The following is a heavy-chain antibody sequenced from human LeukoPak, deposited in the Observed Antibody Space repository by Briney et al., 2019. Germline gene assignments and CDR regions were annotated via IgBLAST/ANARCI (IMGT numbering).Heavy chain of an antibody. CDR3: ARVGPGGVTRDWYFDL. V-gene: IGHV3-74*01. D-gene: IGHD4-11*01. J-gene: IGHJ2*01. CDR1: GFTFSSYW. Sequence: GGSLRLSCAASGFTFSSYWMHWVRQAPGKGLVWVSRTNSDGSSTSYADSVKGRFTISRDNAKNTLYLQMNSLRAEDTAMYYCARVGPGGVTRDWYFDLWGRGTLVTVSS. CDR2: TNSDGSST.